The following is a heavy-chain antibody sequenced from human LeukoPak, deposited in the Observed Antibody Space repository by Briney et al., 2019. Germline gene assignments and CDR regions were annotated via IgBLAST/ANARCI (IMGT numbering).Heavy chain of an antibody. D-gene: IGHD5-12*01. J-gene: IGHJ5*02. CDR1: GGTFSNYA. Sequence: EASVKVSCKASGGTFSNYAIGWVRQAPGQGLEWMGGIIPIFDTPNYAQKFQGRVTITADKSTSTAYMELSSLRSEDTAVYYCAILHSGRALWFDPWGQGTLVTVSS. CDR3: AILHSGRALWFDP. V-gene: IGHV1-69*06. CDR2: IIPIFDTP.